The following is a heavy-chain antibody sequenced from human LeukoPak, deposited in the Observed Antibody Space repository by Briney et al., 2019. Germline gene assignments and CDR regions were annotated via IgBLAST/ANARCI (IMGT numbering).Heavy chain of an antibody. CDR3: AREANYYGSGSYFEGTFDY. D-gene: IGHD3-10*01. CDR2: INHSGTT. Sequence: SETLSLTCAVYGGSFSAYYWNWIRQAPGQGLEWIGEINHSGTTNYNPSLKSRVTISVDTSKNEFSLKLTSVTAADTAVYYCAREANYYGSGSYFEGTFDYWGQGSLVTVSS. CDR1: GGSFSAYY. J-gene: IGHJ4*02. V-gene: IGHV4-34*01.